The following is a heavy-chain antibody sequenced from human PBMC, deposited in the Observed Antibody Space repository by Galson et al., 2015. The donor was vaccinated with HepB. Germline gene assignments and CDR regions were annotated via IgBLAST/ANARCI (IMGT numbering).Heavy chain of an antibody. CDR1: GFTFSNAW. CDR2: IKSKTDGGTT. Sequence: SLRLSCAASGFTFSNAWMSWVRQAPGKGLEWVGRIKSKTDGGTTDYAAPVKGRFTISRDDSKNTLYLQMNSLKTEDTAVYYCTTAGNDYVWGSYRFPVYFDYWGQGTLVTVSS. D-gene: IGHD3-16*02. CDR3: TTAGNDYVWGSYRFPVYFDY. V-gene: IGHV3-15*01. J-gene: IGHJ4*02.